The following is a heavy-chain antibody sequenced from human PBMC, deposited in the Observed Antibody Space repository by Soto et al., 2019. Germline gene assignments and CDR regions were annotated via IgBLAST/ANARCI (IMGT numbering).Heavy chain of an antibody. CDR3: AKDLVAYYDYVSGSYRTDNY. CDR1: GFTFSSYA. Sequence: EVQLLESGGGLVQPGGSLRLSCAASGFTFSSYAMSWVRQAPGKGLEWVSAISGSGGSTYYADSVKGRFTISRDNSKNTLYLQMNSLRAEDTAVYYCAKDLVAYYDYVSGSYRTDNYWGQGTLVTVSS. J-gene: IGHJ4*02. V-gene: IGHV3-23*01. D-gene: IGHD3-16*02. CDR2: ISGSGGST.